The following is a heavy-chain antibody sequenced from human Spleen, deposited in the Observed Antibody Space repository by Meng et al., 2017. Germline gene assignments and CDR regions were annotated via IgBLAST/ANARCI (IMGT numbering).Heavy chain of an antibody. Sequence: QVQLQQWGAGLLKPSETLSLTCAVSGGSFSGFYWSWIRQPPGQGLQWLGEINDSGRTNFSPSLRNRVTMSVDVSKNQFSLNVSSMTAADTAVYYCARGGSVQSPWGQGTLVTVSS. CDR3: ARGGSVQSP. J-gene: IGHJ5*02. CDR1: GGSFSGFY. CDR2: INDSGRT. V-gene: IGHV4-34*02.